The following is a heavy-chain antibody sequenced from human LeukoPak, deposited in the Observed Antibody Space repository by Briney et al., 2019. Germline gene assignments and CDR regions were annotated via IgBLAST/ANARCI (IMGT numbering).Heavy chain of an antibody. CDR3: ARGLYYYGSGSYYNMHTDDAFDI. CDR2: INHSGST. V-gene: IGHV4-34*01. CDR1: GGSFRGYY. D-gene: IGHD3-10*01. J-gene: IGHJ3*02. Sequence: SETLSLTCAVYGGSFRGYYWSWIRQPPGRGLECIGEINHSGSTNYNPSLKNRVTISVDTSKNQFSLKLSSVTAADTAVYYCARGLYYYGSGSYYNMHTDDAFDIWGQGTMVTVSS.